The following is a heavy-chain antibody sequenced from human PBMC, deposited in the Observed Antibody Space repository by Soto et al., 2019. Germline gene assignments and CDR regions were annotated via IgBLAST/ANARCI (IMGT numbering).Heavy chain of an antibody. CDR1: GFPFSNAW. Sequence: EVQLMESGGGLVKPGGSLRLSCAASGFPFSNAWMFWVRQLPGKGLEWVGRIKSKSDGETTDYAAPVKGRFTISRDDSKNTLYLQMSSLKTEDTGVYYCTTGYSFGLRNRWGQGALVTVSS. J-gene: IGHJ4*02. D-gene: IGHD5-12*01. V-gene: IGHV3-15*01. CDR2: IKSKSDGETT. CDR3: TTGYSFGLRNR.